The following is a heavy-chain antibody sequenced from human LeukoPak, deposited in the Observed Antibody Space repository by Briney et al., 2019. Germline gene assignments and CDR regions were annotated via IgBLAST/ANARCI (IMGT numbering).Heavy chain of an antibody. V-gene: IGHV4-61*02. CDR1: GGSISSGSYY. CDR2: IYTSGST. CDR3: ARDIGGSDYGDSRDAFDI. Sequence: SETLSLTCTVSGGSISSGSYYWSWIRQPAGKGLEWIGRIYTSGSTNYNPSLKSRVTISVDTSKNQFSLKLSSVTAADTAVYYCARDIGGSDYGDSRDAFDIWGQGTMVIVSS. D-gene: IGHD4-17*01. J-gene: IGHJ3*02.